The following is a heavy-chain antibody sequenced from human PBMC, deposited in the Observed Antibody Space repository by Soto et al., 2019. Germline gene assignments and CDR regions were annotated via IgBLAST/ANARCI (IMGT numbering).Heavy chain of an antibody. J-gene: IGHJ3*02. D-gene: IGHD3-16*01. CDR3: AHTGSGMGGDAFDI. CDR2: IYWNDDK. Sequence: QTLRNTGTASEMSISTRGAGLACLRQPPGKALEWLALIYWNDDKRYSPSLKSRLTITKDTSKNQVVLTMTDMDPVATATYYSAHTGSGMGGDAFDIMGQET. V-gene: IGHV2-5*01. CDR1: EMSISTRGAG.